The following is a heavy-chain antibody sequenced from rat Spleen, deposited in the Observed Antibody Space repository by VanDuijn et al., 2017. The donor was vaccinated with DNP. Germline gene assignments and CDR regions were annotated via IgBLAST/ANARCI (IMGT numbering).Heavy chain of an antibody. CDR3: ARSTTTRASHYFDY. CDR2: INYSGIT. J-gene: IGHJ2*01. CDR1: GFSITSYS. D-gene: IGHD1-4*01. Sequence: EVQLQESGPGLVGPSQSLSLTCSVTGFSITSYSWGWIRRFPGNKMEWIGHINYSGITSYNPSLKSRVSITRDTSKNQFFLQLTSVTTEDTGTYFCARSTTTRASHYFDYWGQGVMVTVSS. V-gene: IGHV3-1*01.